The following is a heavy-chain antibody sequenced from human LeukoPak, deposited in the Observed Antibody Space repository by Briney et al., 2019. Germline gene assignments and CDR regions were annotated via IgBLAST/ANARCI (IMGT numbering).Heavy chain of an antibody. CDR2: ISSTGSYI. J-gene: IGHJ4*02. CDR3: ARDGSGYFDF. D-gene: IGHD2-15*01. CDR1: GFTFSVYS. Sequence: KAGGSLRLSCAASGFTFSVYSMNWVRQAPGKGLEWVSSISSTGSYIYYADSVKGRFTISRDNARISLYPQMNSLRAEDTAVYYCARDGSGYFDFWGQGTLVTVSS. V-gene: IGHV3-21*01.